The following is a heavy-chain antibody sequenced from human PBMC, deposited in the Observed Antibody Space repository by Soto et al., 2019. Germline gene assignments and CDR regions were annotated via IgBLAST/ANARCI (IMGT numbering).Heavy chain of an antibody. CDR3: AKYDTSRTQWDYYGMDV. CDR2: ISGSGGST. CDR1: GFTFSSYA. D-gene: IGHD1-1*01. V-gene: IGHV3-23*01. Sequence: EVQLLESGGGLVQPGGSLRLSCAASGFTFSSYAMSWVRQAPGKGLEWVSAISGSGGSTYYADSVKGRFTISRDNSKNTLYLQMNSLRAEDTAVYYCAKYDTSRTQWDYYGMDVWGQGTTVTVSS. J-gene: IGHJ6*02.